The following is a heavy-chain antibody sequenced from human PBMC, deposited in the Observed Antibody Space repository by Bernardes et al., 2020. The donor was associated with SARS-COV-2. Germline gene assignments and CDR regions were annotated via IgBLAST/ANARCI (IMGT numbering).Heavy chain of an antibody. J-gene: IGHJ4*02. V-gene: IGHV3-21*01. CDR2: ISGSNGDT. CDR1: GFTFSDFH. D-gene: IGHD3-10*01. CDR3: ARDWFGDLFVGDLDS. Sequence: GGSLRLSCAASGFTFSDFHMNWIRQAPGEGLEWVYSISGSNGDTYYADSVKGRFTISRDNAKHSVYLQMNSLRADDTAVYYCARDWFGDLFVGDLDSWGQGTLVTVSS.